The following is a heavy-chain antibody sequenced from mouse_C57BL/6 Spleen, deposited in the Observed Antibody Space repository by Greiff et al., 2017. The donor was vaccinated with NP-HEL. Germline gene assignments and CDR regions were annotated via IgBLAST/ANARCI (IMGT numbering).Heavy chain of an antibody. J-gene: IGHJ4*01. V-gene: IGHV1-19*01. D-gene: IGHD1-1*01. Sequence: EVQLQESGPVLVKPGASVKMSCKASGYTFTDYYMNWVKQSHGKSLEWIGVINPYNGGTSYNQKFKGTATLTVDKSSSTAYMELNSLTSEDSAVYYCEHYYYGSSYFYAMDYWGQGTSVTVSS. CDR2: INPYNGGT. CDR3: EHYYYGSSYFYAMDY. CDR1: GYTFTDYY.